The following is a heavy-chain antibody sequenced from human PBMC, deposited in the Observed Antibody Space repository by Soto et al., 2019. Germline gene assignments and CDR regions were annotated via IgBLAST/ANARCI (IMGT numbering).Heavy chain of an antibody. CDR3: AKENGYSSSWFEFDY. CDR2: ISGSGGST. V-gene: IGHV3-23*01. CDR1: GFTFSSYA. D-gene: IGHD6-13*01. J-gene: IGHJ4*02. Sequence: EVQLLESGGGLVQPGGSLRLSCAASGFTFSSYAMSWVRQAPGKGLEWVSAISGSGGSTYYADSVKGRFTISRDNSKXTLYLQMXXXXXXXTAVYYCAKENGYSSSWFEFDYWGQGTLVTVSS.